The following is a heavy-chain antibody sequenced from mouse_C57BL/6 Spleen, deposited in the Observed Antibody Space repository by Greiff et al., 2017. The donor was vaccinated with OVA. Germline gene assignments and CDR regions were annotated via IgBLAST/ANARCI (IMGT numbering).Heavy chain of an antibody. CDR2: IYPRSGNT. CDR1: GYTFTSYG. D-gene: IGHD1-1*01. Sequence: QVQLQQSGAELARPGASVKLSCKASGYTFTSYGISWVKQRTGQGLEWIGEIYPRSGNTYYNEKFKGKATLTADKSSSTAYMELRSLTSEDSAVYFCARREITTVVDWYFDVWAQGPRSPSPQ. J-gene: IGHJ1*03. V-gene: IGHV1-81*01. CDR3: ARREITTVVDWYFDV.